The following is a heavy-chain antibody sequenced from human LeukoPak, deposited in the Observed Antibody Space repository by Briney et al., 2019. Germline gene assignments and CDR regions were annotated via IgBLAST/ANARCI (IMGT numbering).Heavy chain of an antibody. Sequence: GGSLRLSCAASGFTFSSYAMHWVRQAPGKGLEWVAVISYDGSNKYYADSVKGRFTISRDNSKNTLYLQMNSLRAEDAAVYYCARDSGYDYEDFDYWGQGTLVTVSS. CDR2: ISYDGSNK. V-gene: IGHV3-30-3*01. D-gene: IGHD5-12*01. CDR3: ARDSGYDYEDFDY. CDR1: GFTFSSYA. J-gene: IGHJ4*02.